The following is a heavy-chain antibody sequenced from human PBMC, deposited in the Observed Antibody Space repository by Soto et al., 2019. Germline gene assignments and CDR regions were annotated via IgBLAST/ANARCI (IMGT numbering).Heavy chain of an antibody. Sequence: SDALSRTFTVSGCTISKRRYFRERFRQPPGKGMEWSGSFYYSGSTYYNPSLKSRVTVSVDTSRNHFSLKLSSVTSADTAVYYCARHPSDFWFDPWGQGTLVTVS. D-gene: IGHD2-21*02. CDR2: FYYSGST. CDR1: GCTISKRRYF. J-gene: IGHJ5*02. V-gene: IGHV4-39*01. CDR3: ARHPSDFWFDP.